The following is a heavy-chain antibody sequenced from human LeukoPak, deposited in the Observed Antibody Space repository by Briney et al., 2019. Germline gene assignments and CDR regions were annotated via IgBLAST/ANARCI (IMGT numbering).Heavy chain of an antibody. V-gene: IGHV4-34*01. D-gene: IGHD5-18*01. J-gene: IGHJ5*02. CDR2: INHSGST. Sequence: SETLSLTCAVYGGSFSGYYWSWIRQPPGKGLEWIGEINHSGSTNYNPSLKSRVTISVDTSKNQFSLKLSSVTAGDTAVYYCARGKGYSYGYGWFDPWGQGTLVTVSS. CDR1: GGSFSGYY. CDR3: ARGKGYSYGYGWFDP.